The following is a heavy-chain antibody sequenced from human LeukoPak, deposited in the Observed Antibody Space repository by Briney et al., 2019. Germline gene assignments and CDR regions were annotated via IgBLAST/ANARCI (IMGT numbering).Heavy chain of an antibody. J-gene: IGHJ2*01. V-gene: IGHV1-46*01. CDR1: GYTFTSHY. Sequence: ASVKVSCKASGYTFTSHYMHWVRQAPGQGLEWMGVINPRSGSTSYPQKFQGRVTMTRDTSTSTFYMDMSSLRSEDTAVYYCARVVWDCSGGSCYSEATRQGDWYFDLWGRGTLVTVSS. CDR3: ARVVWDCSGGSCYSEATRQGDWYFDL. D-gene: IGHD2-15*01. CDR2: INPRSGST.